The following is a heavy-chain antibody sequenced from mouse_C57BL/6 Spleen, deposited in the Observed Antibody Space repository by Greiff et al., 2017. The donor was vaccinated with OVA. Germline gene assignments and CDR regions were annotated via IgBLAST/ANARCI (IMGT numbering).Heavy chain of an antibody. CDR3: ARSSDSSGSLDY. J-gene: IGHJ2*01. CDR1: GYTFTSYW. CDR2: IDPSDSYT. Sequence: QVQLQQPGAELVMPGASVKLSCKASGYTFTSYWMHWVKQRPGQGLEWIGEIDPSDSYTNYNQKFKGKSTLTVDKSSSTAYMQLSSLTSEDSAVYYCARSSDSSGSLDYWGQGTTLTVSS. V-gene: IGHV1-69*01. D-gene: IGHD3-2*02.